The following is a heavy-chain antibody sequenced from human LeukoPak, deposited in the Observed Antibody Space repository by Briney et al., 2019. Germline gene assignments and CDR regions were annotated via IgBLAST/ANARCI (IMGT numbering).Heavy chain of an antibody. D-gene: IGHD2-15*01. CDR1: GGSISSYY. CDR2: IYTSGST. CDR3: ATSFYCSGGSCLPHEDYFDY. J-gene: IGHJ4*02. V-gene: IGHV4-4*07. Sequence: SETLSLTCTVSGGSISSYYWSWIRQPAGKGLEWIGRIYTSGSTNYNPSLKSRVTMSVDTSKNQFSLKLSSVTAADTAVYYCATSFYCSGGSCLPHEDYFDYWGQGTLVTVSS.